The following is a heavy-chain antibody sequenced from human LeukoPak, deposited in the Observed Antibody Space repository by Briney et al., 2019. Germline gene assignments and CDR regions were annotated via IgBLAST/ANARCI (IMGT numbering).Heavy chain of an antibody. V-gene: IGHV4-4*07. CDR1: GGSISGFY. Sequence: SETLSLTCTVSGGSISGFYWSWIRQPAGKGLEWIGRVYTSGSTNYNPSLKSRVTMSIDTSKKQFSLKLSSVTAADTAVYYCARSSMVRGVIFDYWGQGTLVTVSS. CDR2: VYTSGST. D-gene: IGHD3-10*01. CDR3: ARSSMVRGVIFDY. J-gene: IGHJ4*02.